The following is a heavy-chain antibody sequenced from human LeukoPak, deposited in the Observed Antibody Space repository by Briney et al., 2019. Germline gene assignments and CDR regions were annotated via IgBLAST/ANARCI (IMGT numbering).Heavy chain of an antibody. Sequence: SQTLSLTCTVSGGSISSGDYYWSWIRQPPGKGLEWIGYIYYSGSTYYNPSLKSRVTISVDTSKNQFSLKLSSVTAADTAVYYCARRVHSSSWSSYFDYWGQETLVTVSS. J-gene: IGHJ4*02. V-gene: IGHV4-30-4*01. D-gene: IGHD6-13*01. CDR3: ARRVHSSSWSSYFDY. CDR2: IYYSGST. CDR1: GGSISSGDYY.